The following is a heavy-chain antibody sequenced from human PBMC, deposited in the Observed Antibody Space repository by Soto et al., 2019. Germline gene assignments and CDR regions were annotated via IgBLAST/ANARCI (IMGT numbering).Heavy chain of an antibody. CDR2: IWYDGSNK. V-gene: IGHV3-33*01. CDR3: AAGYSSGWYYFDY. J-gene: IGHJ4*02. CDR1: GFTFSSYG. Sequence: ESGGGMVQPGRSLRLSCAASGFTFSSYGMHWVRQAPGKGLEWVAVIWYDGSNKYYADSVKGRFTISRDNSKNTLYLQMNSLRAEDTAVYYCAAGYSSGWYYFDYWGQGTLVTVSS. D-gene: IGHD6-19*01.